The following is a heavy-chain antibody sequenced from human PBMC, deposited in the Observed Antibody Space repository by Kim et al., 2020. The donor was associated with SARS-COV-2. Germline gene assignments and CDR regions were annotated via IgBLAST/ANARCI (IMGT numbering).Heavy chain of an antibody. CDR1: GGSISSSSYY. CDR3: ARNIVGALDAFDI. V-gene: IGHV4-39*01. Sequence: SETLSLTCTVSGGSISSSSYYWGWIRQPPGKGLEWIGSIYYSGSTYYNPSLKSRVTISVDTSKNQFSLKLSSVTAADTAVYYCARNIVGALDAFDIWGQGKMVTVSS. CDR2: IYYSGST. D-gene: IGHD1-26*01. J-gene: IGHJ3*02.